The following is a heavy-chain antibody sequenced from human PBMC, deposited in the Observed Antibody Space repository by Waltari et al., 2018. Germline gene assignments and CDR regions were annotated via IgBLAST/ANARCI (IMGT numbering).Heavy chain of an antibody. J-gene: IGHJ4*02. D-gene: IGHD3-22*01. Sequence: EVQLLESGGGLVQPGGSLRLSCAASGFTFSSYAMSWVRQAPGKGLEWVSAISGSGGSTYYAESVKGRFTISRDNSKNTLYLQMNSLRAEDTAVYYCAKDLDSSGYYEDLDYFDYWGQGTLVTVSS. V-gene: IGHV3-23*01. CDR3: AKDLDSSGYYEDLDYFDY. CDR1: GFTFSSYA. CDR2: ISGSGGST.